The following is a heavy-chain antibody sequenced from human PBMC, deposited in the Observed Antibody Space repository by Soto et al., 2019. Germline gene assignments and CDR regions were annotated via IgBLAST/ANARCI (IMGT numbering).Heavy chain of an antibody. J-gene: IGHJ6*02. Sequence: GASVKVSCKASGGTFSSYAISWVRQAPGQGLEWIGGIIPIFGTANYAQKFQGRVTITADESTSTAYMELSSLRSEDTAVYYCARGTPKYYDFWSGYPENYYYYGMDVWGQGTTVTVSS. CDR3: ARGTPKYYDFWSGYPENYYYYGMDV. D-gene: IGHD3-3*01. CDR2: IIPIFGTA. V-gene: IGHV1-69*13. CDR1: GGTFSSYA.